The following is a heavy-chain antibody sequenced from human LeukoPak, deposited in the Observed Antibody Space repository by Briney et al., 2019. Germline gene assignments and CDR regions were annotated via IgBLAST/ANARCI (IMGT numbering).Heavy chain of an antibody. V-gene: IGHV1-18*04. Sequence: ASVKVSCKASGYTFTSYGISWVRQAPGQGLEWMGWIGAYNGNTNYAQKLQGSVTMTTDTSTSTAYMELRSLRSDDTAVYYCARDRGVAAAGRPIDYWGQGTLVTVSS. CDR3: ARDRGVAAAGRPIDY. J-gene: IGHJ4*02. CDR2: IGAYNGNT. CDR1: GYTFTSYG. D-gene: IGHD6-13*01.